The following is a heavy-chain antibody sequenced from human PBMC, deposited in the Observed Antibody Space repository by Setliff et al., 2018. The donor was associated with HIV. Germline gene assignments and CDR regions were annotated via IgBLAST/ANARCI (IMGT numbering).Heavy chain of an antibody. D-gene: IGHD3-22*01. CDR1: GYTLAEIS. Sequence: ASVKVSCKVSGYTLAEISMHWVRQAPGKGLEWMGGFDPEDGEKVYAQRFQGTVTMTEYTSTDTAYMELTSLTSEDTSVYYCATITFYYDSSGSQNKKSYFFDYWGQGTLVTVSS. CDR3: ATITFYYDSSGSQNKKSYFFDY. CDR2: FDPEDGEK. J-gene: IGHJ4*02. V-gene: IGHV1-24*01.